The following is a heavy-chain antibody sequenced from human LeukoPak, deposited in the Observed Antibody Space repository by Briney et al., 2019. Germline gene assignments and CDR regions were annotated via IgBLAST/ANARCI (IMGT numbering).Heavy chain of an antibody. Sequence: GGSLRLSCAASGFTFSSYTMNGVRQAPGKGLEWVSSISTSRSYIYYADSVKGRFTISSDNDNTSLYLQMNSLRAEDTAVYYCARDRANQRGYYYYYYMDVWGKGITVTVSS. D-gene: IGHD1-14*01. CDR2: ISTSRSYI. CDR3: ARDRANQRGYYYYYYMDV. CDR1: GFTFSSYT. V-gene: IGHV3-21*01. J-gene: IGHJ6*03.